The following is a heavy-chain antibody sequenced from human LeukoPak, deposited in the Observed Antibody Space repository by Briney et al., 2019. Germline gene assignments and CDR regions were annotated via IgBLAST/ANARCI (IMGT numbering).Heavy chain of an antibody. CDR1: GSTFSSYG. D-gene: IGHD6-19*01. CDR2: ISSRGGDT. Sequence: PGGSLRLSCAASGSTFSSYGMSWVRQAPGKGLEWVSAISSRGGDTYYADSVKGRFTISRDNSKNTLYVQMNSLRAEDTAVYYCAKRVAYNSGYYWDYWGQGTLVTVSS. V-gene: IGHV3-23*01. CDR3: AKRVAYNSGYYWDY. J-gene: IGHJ4*02.